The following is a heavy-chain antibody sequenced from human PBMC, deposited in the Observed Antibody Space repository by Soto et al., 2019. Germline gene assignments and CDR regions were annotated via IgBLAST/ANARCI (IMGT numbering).Heavy chain of an antibody. V-gene: IGHV1-2*04. CDR2: INPNSGGT. J-gene: IGHJ6*01. D-gene: IGHD6-6*01. Sequence: ASVKVSCKASGYTFTGYYMHWVRQAPGQGREWMGWINPNSGGTNYAQKFRGWVTMTRDTSISTAYMELSRLRSDDTAVYYCARDRPDGEAARTYYYYGMEVWGQGTTVIVSS. CDR3: ARDRPDGEAARTYYYYGMEV. CDR1: GYTFTGYY.